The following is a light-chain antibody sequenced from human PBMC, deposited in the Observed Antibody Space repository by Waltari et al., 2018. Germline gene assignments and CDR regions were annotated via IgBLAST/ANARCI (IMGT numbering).Light chain of an antibody. CDR2: AAS. V-gene: IGKV1-39*01. Sequence: DVQVTQSPSSLSASVGDSVPITCRPSQDIDSYLIWYHQKPGNAPKLLIYAASYLQSGVPSRFSGSGSGTDFSLTISSLQPEDFAVYYCQQNYRTPTFGGGTK. CDR3: QQNYRTPT. CDR1: QDIDSY. J-gene: IGKJ4*01.